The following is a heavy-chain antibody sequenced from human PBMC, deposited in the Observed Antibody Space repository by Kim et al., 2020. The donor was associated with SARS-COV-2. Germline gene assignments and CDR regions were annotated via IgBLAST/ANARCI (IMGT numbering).Heavy chain of an antibody. J-gene: IGHJ5*02. CDR3: ARVWYYYGSGAWLDP. CDR2: VYYSGST. D-gene: IGHD3-10*01. Sequence: SETLSLTCTVSGGSIGSSSYYWGWIRQPPGKWLEWIGSVYYSGSTYHNPSLKSRVTISVDTSRNQFSLKLSSVTAADTAVYYCARVWYYYGSGAWLDPWG. CDR1: GGSIGSSSYY. V-gene: IGHV4-39*07.